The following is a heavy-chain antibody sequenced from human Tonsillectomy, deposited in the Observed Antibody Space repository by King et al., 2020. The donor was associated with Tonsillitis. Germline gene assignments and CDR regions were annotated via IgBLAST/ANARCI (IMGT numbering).Heavy chain of an antibody. CDR3: ARLNYYDSSGYYDGQGYYGMDL. Sequence: VQLVESGAEVKKPGESLRISCKGSGYSFTSYWISWVRQMPGKGLEWRGRIDPSDSYTNYSPSFQGHVTISADKSISTAYLQWSSLKASDTAMYYCARLNYYDSSGYYDGQGYYGMDLWGQGTTVTVSS. V-gene: IGHV5-10-1*03. J-gene: IGHJ6*02. D-gene: IGHD3-22*01. CDR1: GYSFTSYW. CDR2: IDPSDSYT.